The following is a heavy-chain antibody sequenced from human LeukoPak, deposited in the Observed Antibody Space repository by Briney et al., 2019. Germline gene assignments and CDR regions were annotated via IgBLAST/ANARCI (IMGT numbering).Heavy chain of an antibody. V-gene: IGHV1-3*01. Sequence: ASVKVSCKATGFTFTNYAIHWVRQAPGQRLEWMGWINAGNGNTKYSQKFQGRVTITRDTSASTAYMELSSLRSEDTAVYYCARGRWTSHRLTYYFDYWGQGTLVTVSS. CDR3: ARGRWTSHRLTYYFDY. CDR1: GFTFTNYA. D-gene: IGHD2-2*01. CDR2: INAGNGNT. J-gene: IGHJ4*02.